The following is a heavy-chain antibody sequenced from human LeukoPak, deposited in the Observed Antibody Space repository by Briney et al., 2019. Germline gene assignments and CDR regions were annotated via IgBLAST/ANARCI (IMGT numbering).Heavy chain of an antibody. Sequence: GASVKVSCKASGGTFSSYAISWVRQAPGQGLEWMGGIIPIFGTANYAQKFQGRVTITTDESTSTAYMELSSLRSEDTAVYYCAATYYYDSSGYYLLDYWGQGTLVTVSS. CDR2: IIPIFGTA. J-gene: IGHJ4*02. D-gene: IGHD3-22*01. CDR3: AATYYYDSSGYYLLDY. CDR1: GGTFSSYA. V-gene: IGHV1-69*05.